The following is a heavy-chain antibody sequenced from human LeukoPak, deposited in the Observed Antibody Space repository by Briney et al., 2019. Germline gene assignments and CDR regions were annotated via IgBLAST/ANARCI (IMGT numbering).Heavy chain of an antibody. J-gene: IGHJ5*02. V-gene: IGHV3-64D*06. CDR3: YCRDDLPA. CDR1: GFTVTHYA. Sequence: PGGSLRLSCSASGFTVTHYAMHWVRQAPGKGLEYVSAVDANGRTTYYADPVKGRFTISRDDSKNTLYLHMSSLRPEDTAIYYCYCRDDLPAWGQGTLVTISS. CDR2: VDANGRTT. D-gene: IGHD5-24*01.